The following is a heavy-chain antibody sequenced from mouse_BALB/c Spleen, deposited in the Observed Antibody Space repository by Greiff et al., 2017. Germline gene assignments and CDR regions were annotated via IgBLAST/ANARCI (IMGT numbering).Heavy chain of an antibody. Sequence: VQLQQPGAELVKPGASVKLSCKASGYTFTSYWMHWVKQRPGQGLEWIGEINPSNGRTNYNEKFKSKATLTVDKSSSTAYMQLSSLTSEDSAVYYCARLEDYAMDYWGQGTSVTVSS. CDR3: ARLEDYAMDY. V-gene: IGHV1S81*02. CDR2: INPSNGRT. CDR1: GYTFTSYW. J-gene: IGHJ4*01.